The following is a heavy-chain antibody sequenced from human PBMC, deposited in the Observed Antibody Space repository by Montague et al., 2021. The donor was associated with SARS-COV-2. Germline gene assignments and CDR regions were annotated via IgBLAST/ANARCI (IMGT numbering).Heavy chain of an antibody. CDR2: VKGDGSRI. V-gene: IGHV3-74*01. D-gene: IGHD3-16*01. Sequence: SLRLSCAASGFTFSSYWMHWVRQAPGTGLVWVSRVKGDGSRISYADSVKGRFTISRDNAKKTLYLQMNSLRAEDTAVYFCARGYYPVGGSENWGSYGMDVWGQGTTVTVSS. J-gene: IGHJ6*02. CDR1: GFTFSSYW. CDR3: ARGYYPVGGSENWGSYGMDV.